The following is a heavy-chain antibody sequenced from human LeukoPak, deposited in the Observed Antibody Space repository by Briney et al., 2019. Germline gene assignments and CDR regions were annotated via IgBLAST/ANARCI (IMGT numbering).Heavy chain of an antibody. Sequence: PGGSLRLSCAASGFTFSSYSMNWVRQAPGKGLEWVSSISSSSSYIYYADSVKGRFTNSRDNAKNSLYLQMNSLRAEDTAVYYCARTADSSSWPVHFDYWGQGTLVTVSS. V-gene: IGHV3-21*01. CDR2: ISSSSSYI. CDR3: ARTADSSSWPVHFDY. D-gene: IGHD6-13*01. J-gene: IGHJ4*02. CDR1: GFTFSSYS.